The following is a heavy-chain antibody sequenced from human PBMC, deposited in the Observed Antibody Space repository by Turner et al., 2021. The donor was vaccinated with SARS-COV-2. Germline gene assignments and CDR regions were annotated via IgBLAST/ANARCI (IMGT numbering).Heavy chain of an antibody. CDR3: ARTFTAMVRVDY. CDR2: IIPIRGIA. J-gene: IGHJ4*02. D-gene: IGHD5-18*01. Sequence: QVQLVQSGAEVKKPGSSVKVACKASGGSFSSYAISWVRQAPGQGHEWMGGIIPIRGIANYAQKFQGRVTMTRNTSISTAYMELSSLRSEDTAVYYCARTFTAMVRVDYWGQGTLVTVSS. CDR1: GGSFSSYA. V-gene: IGHV1-69*10.